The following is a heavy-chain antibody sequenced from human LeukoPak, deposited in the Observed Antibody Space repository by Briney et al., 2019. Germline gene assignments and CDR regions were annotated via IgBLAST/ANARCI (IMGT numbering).Heavy chain of an antibody. D-gene: IGHD6-13*01. Sequence: SETLSLTCTVSGGSISSYYWSWIRQPPGKGLEWIGEINHSGSTNYNPSLKSRVTISVDTSKNQFSLKLSSVTAADTAVYYCARDTRAAGQYYFDYWGQGTLVTVSS. CDR3: ARDTRAAGQYYFDY. J-gene: IGHJ4*02. CDR2: INHSGST. V-gene: IGHV4-34*01. CDR1: GGSISSYY.